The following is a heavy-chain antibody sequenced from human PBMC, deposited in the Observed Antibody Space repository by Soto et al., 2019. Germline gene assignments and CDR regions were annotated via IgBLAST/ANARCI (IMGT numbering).Heavy chain of an antibody. J-gene: IGHJ4*02. CDR3: ARKLGYGDYVMDY. Sequence: QVQLVQSGAEVKKPGASVKVSCKASGYTFTSYGISWVRQAPGQGLEWMGWISAYNGNTNYAQKLQGRVTMTTDTSASTGYMEVRSLSYDDTAVYYCARKLGYGDYVMDYWGQGTLVTVSS. CDR1: GYTFTSYG. D-gene: IGHD4-17*01. CDR2: ISAYNGNT. V-gene: IGHV1-18*01.